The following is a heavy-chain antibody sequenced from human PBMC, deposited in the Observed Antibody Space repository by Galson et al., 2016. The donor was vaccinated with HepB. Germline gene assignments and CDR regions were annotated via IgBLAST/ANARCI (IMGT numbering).Heavy chain of an antibody. J-gene: IGHJ6*02. Sequence: SETLSLTCAVYGGSFSGYYWSWIRQPPGKGLEWIGEINHSGSPNYNPSLKSRATITVDTSKNQFSLKLSSVTAADTAVYYCARGKAPPYSSTFLATKRYYFYGLDVWGQGTTVTVSS. CDR1: GGSFSGYY. CDR3: ARGKAPPYSSTFLATKRYYFYGLDV. D-gene: IGHD6-13*01. CDR2: INHSGSP. V-gene: IGHV4-34*01.